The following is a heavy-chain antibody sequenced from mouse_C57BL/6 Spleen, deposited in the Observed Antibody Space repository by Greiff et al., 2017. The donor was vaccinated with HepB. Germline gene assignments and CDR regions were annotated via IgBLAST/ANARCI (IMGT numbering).Heavy chain of an antibody. CDR2: ISDGGSYT. CDR3: ARDNYYGNPFDY. J-gene: IGHJ2*01. Sequence: EVKLVESGGGLVKPGGSLKLSCAASGFTFSSYAMSWVRQTPEKRLEWVATISDGGSYTYYPDNVKGRFTISRDNAKNNLYLQMSHLKSEDTAMYYCARDNYYGNPFDYWGQGTTLTVSS. D-gene: IGHD2-1*01. V-gene: IGHV5-4*01. CDR1: GFTFSSYA.